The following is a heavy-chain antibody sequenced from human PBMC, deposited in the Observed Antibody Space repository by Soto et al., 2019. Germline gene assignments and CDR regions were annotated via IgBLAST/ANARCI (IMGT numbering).Heavy chain of an antibody. Sequence: QVQLQESGPGLVKSSETLSLTCTVSGGSISNHYWSWIRQPPGKGLEWIGYIYYNGNTNYNPPLKSRVTMSVDTSKNQISLKLSSVTAADTAVYYCTRANWYSEYWGQGTLVTVSS. CDR2: IYYNGNT. CDR3: TRANWYSEY. D-gene: IGHD7-27*01. CDR1: GGSISNHY. J-gene: IGHJ4*02. V-gene: IGHV4-59*11.